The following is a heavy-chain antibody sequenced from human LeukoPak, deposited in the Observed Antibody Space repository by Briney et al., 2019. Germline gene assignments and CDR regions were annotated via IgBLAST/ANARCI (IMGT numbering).Heavy chain of an antibody. CDR3: ARGVGRWPYFDY. D-gene: IGHD4-17*01. J-gene: IGHJ4*02. V-gene: IGHV3-11*01. CDR2: ISSSGSTI. Sequence: GGSLRLSCGASGFTFSDYYMGWISQPPGKGLEWVSYISSSGSTIYYADSVKGRFTISRANAKNSLYLQMNSLRAEDTAVYYCARGVGRWPYFDYWGQGTLVTVSS. CDR1: GFTFSDYY.